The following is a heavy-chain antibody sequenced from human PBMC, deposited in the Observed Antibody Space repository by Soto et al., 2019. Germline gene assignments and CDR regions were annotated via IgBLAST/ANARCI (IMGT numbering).Heavy chain of an antibody. CDR2: IYYSGST. CDR1: GGSISSSSYY. J-gene: IGHJ4*02. V-gene: IGHV4-39*01. CDR3: ASPPRGEYCSGGSCYPPGYFDY. D-gene: IGHD2-15*01. Sequence: PSETLSLICTVSGGSISSSSYYWGWIRQPPGKGLEWIGSIYYSGSTYYNPSLKSRVTISVDTSKNQFSLKLSSVTAADTAVYYCASPPRGEYCSGGSCYPPGYFDYWGQGTLVTVSS.